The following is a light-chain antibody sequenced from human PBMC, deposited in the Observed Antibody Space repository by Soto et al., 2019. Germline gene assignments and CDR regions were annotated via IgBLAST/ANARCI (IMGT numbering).Light chain of an antibody. V-gene: IGLV1-40*01. CDR2: DNN. CDR3: QSYDSGLRGVV. Sequence: SVLTQPPSVSGAPGQRVTISCTGSSSNIGVGYGVHWYQQLPGTAPKLLIYDNNNRPSGVPDRFSGSKSGTSASLAITGLQAEDEADYYCQSYDSGLRGVVFGGGTKLTVL. CDR1: SSNIGVGYG. J-gene: IGLJ2*01.